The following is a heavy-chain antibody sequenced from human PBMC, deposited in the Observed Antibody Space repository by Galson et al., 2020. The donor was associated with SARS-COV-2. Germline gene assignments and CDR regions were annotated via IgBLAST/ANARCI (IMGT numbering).Heavy chain of an antibody. CDR3: ARQGVNLIVLVTVPGWYFDL. Sequence: SETLSLTCPVSGYSVSTTNYWGWVRQPPGRGLEWIGSVYPSGTTYYNPSLKSRVTISVDTSKNQFSLRLDSVPAADTALYYCARQGVNLIVLVTVPGWYFDLGGRGTLVTVSS. CDR2: VYPSGTT. D-gene: IGHD3-22*01. J-gene: IGHJ2*01. V-gene: IGHV4-38-2*01. CDR1: GYSVSTTNY.